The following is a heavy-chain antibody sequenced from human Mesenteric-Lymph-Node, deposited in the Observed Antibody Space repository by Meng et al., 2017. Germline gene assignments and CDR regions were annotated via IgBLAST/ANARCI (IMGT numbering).Heavy chain of an antibody. Sequence: SVKVSCKASGGTFSSYAISWVRQAPGQGLEWMGGIIPIFGTANYAQKFQGRVTITADESTSTAYMELSSLRSEDTAVYYCARVWITMVRGVIMTAPEFDYWGQGTLVTVSS. D-gene: IGHD3-10*01. CDR3: ARVWITMVRGVIMTAPEFDY. CDR1: GGTFSSYA. J-gene: IGHJ4*02. CDR2: IIPIFGTA. V-gene: IGHV1-69*13.